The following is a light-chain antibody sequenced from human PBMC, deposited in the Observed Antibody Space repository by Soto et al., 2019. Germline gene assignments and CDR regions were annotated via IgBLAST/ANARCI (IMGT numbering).Light chain of an antibody. Sequence: EIGMTQSSGTLSVSPGERATLSSRASQSVITNLAWFQQKPGQAPRLIIYQASIRATGIPARFSGSGSGTEFTLTISSLQSEDFAVYYCQHYNNWPLTFGGGTKVDIK. CDR2: QAS. J-gene: IGKJ4*01. V-gene: IGKV3-15*01. CDR1: QSVITN. CDR3: QHYNNWPLT.